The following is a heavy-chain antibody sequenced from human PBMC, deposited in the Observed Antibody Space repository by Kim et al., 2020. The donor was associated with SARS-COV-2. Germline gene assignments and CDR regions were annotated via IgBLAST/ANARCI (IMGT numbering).Heavy chain of an antibody. CDR3: ARGRGMDV. CDR2: GSEK. Sequence: GSEKYYVDSVRGRFTLSRDNAKNSLYLQMNSLRAEDTAVYYCARGRGMDVWGQGTTVTVSS. V-gene: IGHV3-7*04. J-gene: IGHJ6*02.